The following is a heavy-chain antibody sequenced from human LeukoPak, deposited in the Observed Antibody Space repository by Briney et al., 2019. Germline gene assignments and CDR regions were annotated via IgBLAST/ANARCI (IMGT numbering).Heavy chain of an antibody. CDR2: IWNDGSNK. D-gene: IGHD3-9*01. V-gene: IGHV3-33*01. Sequence: GSSRRLSCAASGFTFSSFGMHWVRQAPGKGLEWVPVIWNDGSNKYYADSVKGRFTISRDNSKNTLYLQMNSLRAEDTAVYYCARGSFDWLLPRGGWFDPWGQGTLVTVSS. J-gene: IGHJ5*02. CDR1: GFTFSSFG. CDR3: ARGSFDWLLPRGGWFDP.